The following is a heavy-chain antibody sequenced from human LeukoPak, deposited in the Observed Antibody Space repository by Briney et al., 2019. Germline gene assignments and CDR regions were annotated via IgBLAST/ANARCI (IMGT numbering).Heavy chain of an antibody. CDR2: IYPGDSDT. CDR3: ARRGYCATTTCYRLFDY. V-gene: IGHV5-51*01. J-gene: IGHJ4*02. D-gene: IGHD2-2*01. Sequence: GESLQISCKGSGYSFTNYWIGWVRQMPGKGLEWMGIIYPGDSDTRYSPSFQGQVTISADKSITTAYLQWSSLKAPDTAMYYCARRGYCATTTCYRLFDYWGQGTLVTVSS. CDR1: GYSFTNYW.